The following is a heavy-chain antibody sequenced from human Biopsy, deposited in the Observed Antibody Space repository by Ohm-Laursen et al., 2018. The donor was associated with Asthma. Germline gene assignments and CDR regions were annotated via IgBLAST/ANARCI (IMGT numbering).Heavy chain of an antibody. V-gene: IGHV1-69*13. Sequence: VASVTLSCKSLGGTFNTYVIGWVRQAPGQGLEWMGGINFVFGTTTYPQKFQDRVTITADESTSTVYMELSSLRSEDTAVYYCARKAGSCISRTCYSLDFWGQGTLVTVSS. CDR2: INFVFGTT. J-gene: IGHJ4*02. CDR1: GGTFNTYV. D-gene: IGHD2-2*01. CDR3: ARKAGSCISRTCYSLDF.